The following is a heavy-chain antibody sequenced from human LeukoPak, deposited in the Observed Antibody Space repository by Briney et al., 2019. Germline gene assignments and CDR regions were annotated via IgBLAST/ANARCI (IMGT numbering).Heavy chain of an antibody. CDR2: INHSGST. D-gene: IGHD3-10*02. CDR3: ARGRHYYVLDY. Sequence: SETLSLTCAVYGGSFSGYYWSWIRQPPGKGLEWIGEINHSGSTNYNPSLKSRVTISVDTSKNQFSLKLSSVTAADTAVYYCARGRHYYVLDYWGQGTLVTVSS. J-gene: IGHJ4*02. CDR1: GGSFSGYY. V-gene: IGHV4-34*01.